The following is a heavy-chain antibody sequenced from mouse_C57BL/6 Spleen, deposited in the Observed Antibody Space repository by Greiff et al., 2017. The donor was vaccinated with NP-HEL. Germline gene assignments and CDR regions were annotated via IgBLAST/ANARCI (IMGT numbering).Heavy chain of an antibody. J-gene: IGHJ1*03. V-gene: IGHV5-16*01. CDR2: INYDGSST. CDR3: AREDDGYYVGYFDV. CDR1: GFTFSDYY. Sequence: EVQRVESEGGLVQPGSSMKLSCTASGFTFSDYYMAWVRQVPEKGLEWVANINYDGSSTYYLDSLKSRFIISRDNAKNILYLQMSSLKSEDTATYYCAREDDGYYVGYFDVWGTGTTVTVSS. D-gene: IGHD2-3*01.